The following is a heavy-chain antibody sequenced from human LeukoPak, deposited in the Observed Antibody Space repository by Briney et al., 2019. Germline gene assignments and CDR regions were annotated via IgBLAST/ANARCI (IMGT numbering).Heavy chain of an antibody. J-gene: IGHJ5*02. CDR1: AYSISSGYY. CDR3: AKTGGMTTDRRFDP. V-gene: IGHV4-38-2*02. Sequence: SETLSLTCTVSAYSISSGYYWGWIRQPPGKGLECIGTIYHSGSTYYNPSLKSRVTISVDTSKNQFSLRLSSVTAADTAKYYCAKTGGMTTDRRFDPWGPGILVAVSS. CDR2: IYHSGST. D-gene: IGHD4-11*01.